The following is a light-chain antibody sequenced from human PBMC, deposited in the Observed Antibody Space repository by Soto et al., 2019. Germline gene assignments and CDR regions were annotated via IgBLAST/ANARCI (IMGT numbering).Light chain of an antibody. CDR3: QQYNNRPRT. V-gene: IGKV3-15*01. CDR2: GAT. J-gene: IGKJ1*01. CDR1: QTVSTT. Sequence: EIVLTQSPGTLSLSPGERATLSCRASQTVSTTSLAWYQQKPGQAPRLLIHGATTRATGIPARFSGSGSGTEFTLTISSLQSEDFAVYYCQQYNNRPRTFGQGTKVDIK.